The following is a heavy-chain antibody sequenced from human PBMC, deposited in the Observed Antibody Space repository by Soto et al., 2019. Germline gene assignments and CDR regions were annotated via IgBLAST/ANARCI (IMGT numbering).Heavy chain of an antibody. CDR1: GGSFSGYY. CDR2: INHSGST. CDR3: ARGWAYCSSTSCYIGYYYYMDV. J-gene: IGHJ6*03. V-gene: IGHV4-34*01. Sequence: SETLSLTCAVYGGSFSGYYWSWIRQPPGKGLEWIGEINHSGSTNYNPSLKSRVTISVDTSKNQFSLKLSSVTAADTAVYYCARGWAYCSSTSCYIGYYYYMDVWGKGTTVTVSS. D-gene: IGHD2-2*02.